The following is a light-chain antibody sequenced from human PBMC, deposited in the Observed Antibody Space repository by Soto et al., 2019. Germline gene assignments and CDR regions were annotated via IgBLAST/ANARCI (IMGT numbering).Light chain of an antibody. Sequence: IHMTPSPSSLSASVGDRVTITCRASRYIRTALSWYQHRPGQAPKVLICVASSLQSGVPSRFSGSGYGTDFTLTVSSLQPEDFATYYCLQDYNYPWTFGQGTKVDIK. V-gene: IGKV1-6*01. CDR1: RYIRTA. CDR3: LQDYNYPWT. CDR2: VAS. J-gene: IGKJ1*01.